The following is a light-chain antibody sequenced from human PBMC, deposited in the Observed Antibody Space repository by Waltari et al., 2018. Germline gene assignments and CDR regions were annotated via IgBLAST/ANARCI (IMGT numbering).Light chain of an antibody. CDR2: GNI. CDR1: TSTIEAGSD. Sequence: QSVLTQPPSVSGAPGPRVTLSCAGSTSTIEAGSDVHWYQHLPGTAPKPLIYGNINRPSGVPDRFSGSKSGTSASLAITGLQADDEADYYCQSYDSSHWVFGGGTKLTVL. J-gene: IGLJ3*02. CDR3: QSYDSSHWV. V-gene: IGLV1-40*01.